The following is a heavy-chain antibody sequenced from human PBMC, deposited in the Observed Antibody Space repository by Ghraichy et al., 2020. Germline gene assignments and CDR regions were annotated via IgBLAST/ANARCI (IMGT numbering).Heavy chain of an antibody. V-gene: IGHV4-39*01. CDR1: GGSISSSSYY. J-gene: IGHJ5*02. CDR2: IYYSGST. CDR3: ASWVTGFDP. D-gene: IGHD1-14*01. Sequence: LSLTCTVSGGSISSSSYYWGWIRQPPGKGLEWIGSIYYSGSTYYNPSLKSRVTISVDTSKNQFSLKLSSVTAADTAVYYCASWVTGFDPWGQGTLVTVSS.